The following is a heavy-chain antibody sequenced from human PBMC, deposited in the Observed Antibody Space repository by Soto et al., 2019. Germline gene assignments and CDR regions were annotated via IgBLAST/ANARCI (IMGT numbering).Heavy chain of an antibody. CDR2: VYHDGRT. Sequence: PSETLSLTCGVSGYSISSGYQWGWIRRPPGKGPEWIGSVYHDGRTRYNPPLESRVTISVDTSKNQFSLNLNSVTVADTAMYYCARDFYGSSAAGWFDPWGQGTLVTVSS. J-gene: IGHJ5*02. V-gene: IGHV4-38-2*02. CDR3: ARDFYGSSAAGWFDP. CDR1: GYSISSGYQ. D-gene: IGHD3-10*01.